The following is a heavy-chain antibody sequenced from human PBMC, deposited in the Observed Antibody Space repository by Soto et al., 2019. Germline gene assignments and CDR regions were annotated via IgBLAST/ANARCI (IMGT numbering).Heavy chain of an antibody. CDR2: TWYDGSNK. CDR1: GFTFSSYG. J-gene: IGHJ6*04. D-gene: IGHD2-2*01. V-gene: IGHV3-33*01. CDR3: AGLGYCSSTSCYRYMDV. Sequence: QVQLVESGGGVVQPGRSLRLSCAASGFTFSSYGMHWVRQAPGKGLEWVAVTWYDGSNKYYADSVKGRFTISRDNSKNTLYLQMNSLRAEDTAVYYCAGLGYCSSTSCYRYMDVWGKGTTVTVSS.